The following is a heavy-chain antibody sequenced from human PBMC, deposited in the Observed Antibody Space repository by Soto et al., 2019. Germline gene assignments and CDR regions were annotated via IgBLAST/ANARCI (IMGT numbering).Heavy chain of an antibody. Sequence: SVKRSCKASGFTFTSAAVRCVRQSPGQLLEWIGWIVVGSGNTNYAQKFQERVTITRDMSTSTAYMELSSLRSEDTAVYYCAAAPYYSDSSGYRYYYYGMDVWGQGTTVTDSS. CDR1: GFTFTSAA. J-gene: IGHJ6*02. V-gene: IGHV1-58*01. CDR3: AAAPYYSDSSGYRYYYYGMDV. CDR2: IVVGSGNT. D-gene: IGHD3-22*01.